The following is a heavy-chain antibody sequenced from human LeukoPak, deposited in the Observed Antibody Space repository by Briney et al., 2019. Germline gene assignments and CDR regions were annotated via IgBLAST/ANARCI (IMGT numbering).Heavy chain of an antibody. J-gene: IGHJ3*01. CDR1: GFTFSRYW. D-gene: IGHD1-26*01. CDR2: IKEDGSEK. CDR3: ARIMSSGFRTLDV. Sequence: GGSLRLSCAASGFTFSRYWMSWVRQAPGRGLEWVANIKEDGSEKYYVDSVKGRFTISRDNAKNSVSLQMSNLRAEDTAVYYCARIMSSGFRTLDVWGQGTVVTVSS. V-gene: IGHV3-7*01.